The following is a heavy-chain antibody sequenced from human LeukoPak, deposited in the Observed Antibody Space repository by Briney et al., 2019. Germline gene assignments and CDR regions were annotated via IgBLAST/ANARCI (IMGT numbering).Heavy chain of an antibody. J-gene: IGHJ4*02. Sequence: SETLSLTCTVSNGSISSDTYFWSWIRQPPGKGLEWIGEINHSGSTNYNPSLKSRVTISVDTSKNQFSLKLSSVTAADTAVYYCARNKLVLRNDFDYWGQGTLVTVSS. CDR2: INHSGST. D-gene: IGHD4/OR15-4a*01. CDR3: ARNKLVLRNDFDY. CDR1: NGSISSDTYF. V-gene: IGHV4-39*07.